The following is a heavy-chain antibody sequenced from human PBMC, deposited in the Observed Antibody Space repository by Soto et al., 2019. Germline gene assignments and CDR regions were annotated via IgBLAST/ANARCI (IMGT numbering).Heavy chain of an antibody. Sequence: GGSLLLSCAASAFTASSNGMSGVRQPPGKGLGWVSVIYSGGSTYYADSVKGRFTISRDNSKNTLYLQMNSLRAEDTAVYYCARDRTNDFWSGYTNQYYYYYMAVWSKGTTVTVSS. D-gene: IGHD3-3*01. CDR2: IYSGGST. CDR3: ARDRTNDFWSGYTNQYYYYYMAV. CDR1: AFTASSNG. J-gene: IGHJ6*03. V-gene: IGHV3-66*01.